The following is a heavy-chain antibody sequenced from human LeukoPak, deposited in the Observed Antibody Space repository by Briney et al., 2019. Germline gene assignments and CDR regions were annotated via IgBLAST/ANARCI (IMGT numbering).Heavy chain of an antibody. D-gene: IGHD3-3*02. CDR1: GFTFVDYG. Sequence: PGGSLRLSCATSGFTFVDYGLSWVRRAPGKGLEWLCAINYNGAITDYADSVKGRFTISRDNAKNSLYLRMDSLRAEDTALYCARDRPGPSFSVSHFDLWGQGTLVTVSS. CDR3: ARDRPGPSFSVSHFDL. V-gene: IGHV3-20*01. CDR2: INYNGAIT. J-gene: IGHJ4*02.